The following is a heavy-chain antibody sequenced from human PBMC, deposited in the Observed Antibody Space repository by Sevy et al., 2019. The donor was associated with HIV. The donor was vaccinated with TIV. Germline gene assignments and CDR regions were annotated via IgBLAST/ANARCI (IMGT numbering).Heavy chain of an antibody. Sequence: GGSLRLSCAASGFTFSKYSMSWIRQTPGKGLEWVSTFSFGCGKINYAHSVKGRFTISRDDSRNTFYLQMKSLRAEDTAIYYCAREGCTKPHDYWGQGTVVTVSS. CDR1: GFTFSKYS. CDR2: FSFGCGKI. CDR3: AREGCTKPHDY. D-gene: IGHD2-8*01. J-gene: IGHJ4*02. V-gene: IGHV3-23*01.